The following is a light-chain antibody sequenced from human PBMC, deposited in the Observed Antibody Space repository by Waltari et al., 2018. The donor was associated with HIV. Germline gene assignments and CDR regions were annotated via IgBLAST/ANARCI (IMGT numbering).Light chain of an antibody. V-gene: IGLV2-23*01. Sequence: QSALTQPASVSGSPGQSITISCTGNSGDVGSYNLVSWYQQSTGRAPCLLRSECHRRPSWVSVRFSGSKSGNTASLTISGLRAEDEADYYCCSYAVTNTFVFGTGTKVTVL. CDR2: ECH. J-gene: IGLJ1*01. CDR3: CSYAVTNTFV. CDR1: SGDVGSYNL.